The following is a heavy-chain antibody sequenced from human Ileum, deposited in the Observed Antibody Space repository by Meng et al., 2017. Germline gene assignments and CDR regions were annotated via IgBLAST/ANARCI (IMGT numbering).Heavy chain of an antibody. CDR2: IDPGNGNR. D-gene: IGHD3-22*01. V-gene: IGHV1-18*01. J-gene: IGHJ5*02. CDR1: GYTFTTFG. Sequence: QVQLVQSGIEVKKPGASVKVSCKPSGYTFTTFGISWVRQAPGQGLEWMGWIDPGNGNRNFAQKFQDRITLTTDTTTTTAYMELRSLRSDDTAIFYCARDRQWVFDPWGQGTLVTFSS. CDR3: ARDRQWVFDP.